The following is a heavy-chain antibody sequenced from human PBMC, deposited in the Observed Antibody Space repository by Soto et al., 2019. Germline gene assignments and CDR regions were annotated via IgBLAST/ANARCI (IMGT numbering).Heavy chain of an antibody. V-gene: IGHV1-18*01. J-gene: IGHJ6*03. Sequence: GASVKVSCNASGYTFTSYGISWVRQAPGQGLGWMGWISAYNGNTNYAQKLQGRVTMTTDTSTSTAYMELRSLRSDDTAVYYCASMNIVVVPAAERSYCMDVWGKGTTVTVSS. CDR1: GYTFTSYG. D-gene: IGHD2-2*01. CDR2: ISAYNGNT. CDR3: ASMNIVVVPAAERSYCMDV.